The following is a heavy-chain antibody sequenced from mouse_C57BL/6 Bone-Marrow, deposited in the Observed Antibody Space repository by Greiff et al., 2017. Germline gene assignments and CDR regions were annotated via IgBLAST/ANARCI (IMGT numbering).Heavy chain of an antibody. D-gene: IGHD2-2*01. J-gene: IGHJ2*01. CDR1: GFTFSSYG. Sequence: EVQLVESGGDLVKPGGSLKLSCAASGFTFSSYGMSWVRQTPDKRLEWVATISSGGSYTYYPDSVKGRFTISRDNAKNTLYLQMSSLKSEDTAMYYCARQGVTTFYYFDYWGQGTTLTVSS. CDR2: ISSGGSYT. CDR3: ARQGVTTFYYFDY. V-gene: IGHV5-6*01.